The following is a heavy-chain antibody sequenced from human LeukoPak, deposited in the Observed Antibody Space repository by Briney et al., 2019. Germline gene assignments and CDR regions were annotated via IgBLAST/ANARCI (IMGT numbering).Heavy chain of an antibody. CDR2: INAGNGNT. J-gene: IGHJ6*03. V-gene: IGHV1-3*03. Sequence: ASVKVSCKASGYTFTSYAMHWVRQAPGQRLEWMGWINAGNGNTKYSQEFQGRVTITRDTSASTAYMELSSLRSEDTAVYYCARGRTYYDILTGYSGYYYYMDVWGKGTTVTISS. D-gene: IGHD3-9*01. CDR3: ARGRTYYDILTGYSGYYYYMDV. CDR1: GYTFTSYA.